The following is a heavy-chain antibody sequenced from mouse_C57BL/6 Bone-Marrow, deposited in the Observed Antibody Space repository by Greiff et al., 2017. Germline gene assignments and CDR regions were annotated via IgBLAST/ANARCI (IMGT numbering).Heavy chain of an antibody. J-gene: IGHJ3*01. V-gene: IGHV1-63*01. CDR2: IYPGGGYT. CDR1: GYTFTNYW. CDR3: ARGDYYGSSFAY. D-gene: IGHD1-1*01. Sequence: VQLHQPGAELVRPGTSVKMSCKASGYTFTNYWIGWAKQRPGHGLEWIGDIYPGGGYTNYNEKFKGKATLTADKSSSTAYMQVSSLTSEDSAIYCCARGDYYGSSFAYWGQGTLVTVSA.